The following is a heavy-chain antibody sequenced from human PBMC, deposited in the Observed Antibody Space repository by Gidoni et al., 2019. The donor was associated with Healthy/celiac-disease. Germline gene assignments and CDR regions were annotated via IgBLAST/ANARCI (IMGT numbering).Heavy chain of an antibody. D-gene: IGHD6-13*01. CDR1: GFTFSSYG. J-gene: IGHJ4*02. CDR3: AKDDSRGYYFDY. V-gene: IGHV3-30*18. CDR2: ISYDGSNK. Sequence: QVQLVESGGGVVQPGRSLRLSCAASGFTFSSYGMHWVRQAPGKGLEWVAVISYDGSNKYYADSVKGRFTISRDNSKNTLYLQMNSLRAEDTAVYYCAKDDSRGYYFDYWGQGTLVTVSS.